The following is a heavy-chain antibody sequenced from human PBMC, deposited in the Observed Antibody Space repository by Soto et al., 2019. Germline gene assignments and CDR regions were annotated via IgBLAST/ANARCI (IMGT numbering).Heavy chain of an antibody. D-gene: IGHD3-3*01. Sequence: GGSLRLSCAASGFTFSSYSMNWVRQAPGKGLEWVSSISSSSSYIYYADSVKGRFTISRDNAKNSLYLQMNSLRAEDTAVYYCARGPDFFEFGVVISGTEGGYYYYYMDVWGKGTTVTVSS. V-gene: IGHV3-21*01. CDR2: ISSSSSYI. J-gene: IGHJ6*03. CDR1: GFTFSSYS. CDR3: ARGPDFFEFGVVISGTEGGYYYYYMDV.